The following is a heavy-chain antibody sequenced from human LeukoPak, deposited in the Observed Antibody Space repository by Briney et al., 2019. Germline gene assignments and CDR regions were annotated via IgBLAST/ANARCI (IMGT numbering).Heavy chain of an antibody. CDR1: GGSISSYY. CDR2: IYYSGST. V-gene: IGHV4-59*08. CDR3: ARHGGSSWYQGWFDP. J-gene: IGHJ5*02. D-gene: IGHD6-13*01. Sequence: SETLSLTCTVSGGSISSYYWSWIRQPPGKGLEWIGYIYYSGSTNYNPSLKSRVTISVDTSKNQFSLKLSSVTAADTAVYYCARHGGSSWYQGWFDPWGQGTLVTVSS.